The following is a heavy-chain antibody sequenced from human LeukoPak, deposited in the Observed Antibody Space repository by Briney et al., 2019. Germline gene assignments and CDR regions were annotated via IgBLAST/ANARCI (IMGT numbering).Heavy chain of an antibody. Sequence: SETLSLTCVVYGGPFSGYYRSWIRQPPGKGLEWIGEINHSGITRYNPSLKSRVTISVDTSKNQFSLKLNSVTAADTAAYYCARGMIAASELRLAWGQGTLVTVSS. CDR3: ARGMIAASELRLA. D-gene: IGHD6-13*01. CDR1: GGPFSGYY. V-gene: IGHV4-34*01. J-gene: IGHJ5*02. CDR2: INHSGIT.